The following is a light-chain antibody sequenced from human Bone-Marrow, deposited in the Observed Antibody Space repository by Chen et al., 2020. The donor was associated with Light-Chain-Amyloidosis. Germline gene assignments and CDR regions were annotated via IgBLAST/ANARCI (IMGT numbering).Light chain of an antibody. CDR1: QSLLHGNGYNY. V-gene: IGKV2-28*01. CDR2: LGS. CDR3: METLQTPWT. J-gene: IGKJ1*01. Sequence: DIVMTQSPLSLPVTPGEPASISCRSSQSLLHGNGYNYLDWYLQKPGQSPQLLIYLGSNRASGVPDRFSGSGSGTDFTLNINRVEAEDVGVYYCMETLQTPWTFGQGTKVEIK.